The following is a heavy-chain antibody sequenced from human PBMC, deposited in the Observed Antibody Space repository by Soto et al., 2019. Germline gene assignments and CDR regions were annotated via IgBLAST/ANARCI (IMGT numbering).Heavy chain of an antibody. V-gene: IGHV4-39*01. CDR2: IYSTGNT. J-gene: IGHJ6*02. D-gene: IGHD6-13*01. Sequence: QLQLQESGPGLVKPSETLSLTCTVSGDSIRSSSYWGWIRQPPGKGLEWIGSIYSTGNTYYNPSLNSQVTLSLDTSTNQFSLNVISVAAADTAVYYCRRSSRYSTDVWGQGTTVTVSS. CDR1: GDSIRSSSY. CDR3: RRSSRYSTDV.